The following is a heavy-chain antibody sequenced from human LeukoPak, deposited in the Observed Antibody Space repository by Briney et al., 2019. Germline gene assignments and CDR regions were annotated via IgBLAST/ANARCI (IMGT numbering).Heavy chain of an antibody. CDR2: LNPYNGDI. CDR1: NYTFNIYG. Sequence: GASVKVSCKASNYTFNIYGITWVRQAPGQGLEWMGWLNPYNGDIDYAQKLQDRVTMTTDTSTSTAYMELRSLRSDDTAVYYCARGTWGTVHNWLDPWGQGTLVTVSS. V-gene: IGHV1-18*01. J-gene: IGHJ5*02. D-gene: IGHD4-17*01. CDR3: ARGTWGTVHNWLDP.